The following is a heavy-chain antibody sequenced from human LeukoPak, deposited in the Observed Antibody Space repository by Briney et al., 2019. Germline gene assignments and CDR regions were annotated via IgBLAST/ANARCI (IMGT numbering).Heavy chain of an antibody. V-gene: IGHV1-24*01. CDR3: ARGDRHGWDFWSGYYNHRAYFDY. CDR1: GYTLTKLS. J-gene: IGHJ4*02. Sequence: GASVKVSCKVSGYTLTKLSMHWVRQAPGKGLEWMGGFDPEDGETIYAQKFQGRVTMTEDTSTDTAYMELTSLRSEDTAVYYCARGDRHGWDFWSGYYNHRAYFDYWGQGTLVTVSS. D-gene: IGHD3-3*01. CDR2: FDPEDGET.